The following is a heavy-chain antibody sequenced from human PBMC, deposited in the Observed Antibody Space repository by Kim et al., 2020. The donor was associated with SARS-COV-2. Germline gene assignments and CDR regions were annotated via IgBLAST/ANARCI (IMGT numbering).Heavy chain of an antibody. CDR3: ARDAGYCSSTSCYRYYYYGMDV. Sequence: SETLSLTCTVSGGSISSYYWSWIRQPPGKGLEWIGYIYYSGSTNYNPSLKSRVTISVDTSKNQFSLKLSSVTAADTAVYYCARDAGYCSSTSCYRYYYYGMDVWGQGTTVTVSS. J-gene: IGHJ6*02. D-gene: IGHD2-2*01. V-gene: IGHV4-59*01. CDR1: GGSISSYY. CDR2: IYYSGST.